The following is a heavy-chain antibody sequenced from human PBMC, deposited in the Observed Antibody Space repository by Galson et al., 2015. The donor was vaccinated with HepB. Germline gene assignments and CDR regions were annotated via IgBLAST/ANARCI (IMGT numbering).Heavy chain of an antibody. Sequence: SLSLSCAASGFTFSSFTMNWVRQAPGKKLEWVSYISTTGTNIFYVDSVKGRFAVSRDNAKNSLYLQMNSLRAEDTAIYYCARVVLSGSYWYFDFSGQGTLVTVSS. CDR2: ISTTGTNI. CDR3: ARVVLSGSYWYFDF. V-gene: IGHV3-48*01. D-gene: IGHD1-26*01. CDR1: GFTFSSFT. J-gene: IGHJ4*02.